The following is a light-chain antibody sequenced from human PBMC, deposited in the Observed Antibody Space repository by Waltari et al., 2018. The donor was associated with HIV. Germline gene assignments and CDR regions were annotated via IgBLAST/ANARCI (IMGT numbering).Light chain of an antibody. CDR1: AFPKKY. J-gene: IGLJ2*01. CDR3: QSADSTNTLVV. CDR2: KDS. V-gene: IGLV3-25*03. Sequence: SYELTQPPSVSVSPGQTARITCSGDAFPKKYAYWYQRKPGQAPLLLIYKDSERPSGIPGRFSGSSSGTTATLTISGVQAEDEADYYCQSADSTNTLVVFGGGTKLTVL.